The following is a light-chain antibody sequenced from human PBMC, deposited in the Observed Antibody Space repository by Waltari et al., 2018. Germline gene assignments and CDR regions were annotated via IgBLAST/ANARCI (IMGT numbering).Light chain of an antibody. J-gene: IGKJ4*01. CDR3: LQHSGYPIT. CDR1: QEISSY. Sequence: DIQMTQSPSSLSASVGDRGNITCQASQEISSYLNCYQKKAGKAPKLLKSAASNLEAGVPSRFSGSGSGTEFTLTISSLQPEDFATYYCLQHSGYPITFGGGTKVEIK. V-gene: IGKV1-33*01. CDR2: AAS.